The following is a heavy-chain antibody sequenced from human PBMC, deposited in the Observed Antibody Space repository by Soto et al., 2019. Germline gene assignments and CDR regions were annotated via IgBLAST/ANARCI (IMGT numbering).Heavy chain of an antibody. CDR3: ARGSAQWFGVNIDI. Sequence: VASVKVSCKASGYTFTGYYMHWVRQAPGQGLEWMGWINPNSGGTNYAQKFQGRVTMTRDTSISTAYMELSRLRSDDTAVYYCARGSAQWFGVNIDIWGQGTMVTVSS. CDR2: INPNSGGT. V-gene: IGHV1-2*02. J-gene: IGHJ3*02. CDR1: GYTFTGYY. D-gene: IGHD3-10*01.